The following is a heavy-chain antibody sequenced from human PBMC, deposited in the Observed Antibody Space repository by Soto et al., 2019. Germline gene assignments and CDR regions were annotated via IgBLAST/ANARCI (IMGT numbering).Heavy chain of an antibody. Sequence: PSETLSLTCTVSGGTISSGGYYWSWIRQHPGKGLEWIGYIYCSGSTYYNPSLKSRVTISVDTSKNQFSLKLSSVTAADTAVYYCPRYFFLVHAAKPNLFYLCGQGPLDPGSS. J-gene: IGHJ4*02. V-gene: IGHV4-31*03. CDR3: PRYFFLVHAAKPNLFYL. D-gene: IGHD2-2*02. CDR2: IYCSGST. CDR1: GGTISSGGYY.